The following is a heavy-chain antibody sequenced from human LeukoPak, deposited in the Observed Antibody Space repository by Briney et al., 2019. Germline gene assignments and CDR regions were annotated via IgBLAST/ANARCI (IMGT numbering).Heavy chain of an antibody. V-gene: IGHV4-38-2*02. CDR2: IYHSGSP. D-gene: IGHD3-10*01. Sequence: SETLSLTCTVSGYSLSSGYFWVWIRQPPGKGLEWIGSIYHSGSPYYSPSLKSRVTISVDTSKNQFSLKVTSVTAADTAVYYCATDRSVTMVVDYWGQGTLVTVSS. CDR3: ATDRSVTMVVDY. J-gene: IGHJ4*02. CDR1: GYSLSSGYF.